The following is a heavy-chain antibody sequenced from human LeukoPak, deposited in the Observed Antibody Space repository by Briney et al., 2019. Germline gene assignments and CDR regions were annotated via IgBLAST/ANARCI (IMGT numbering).Heavy chain of an antibody. CDR1: GFTFSSYS. CDR2: ISSSSSYI. J-gene: IGHJ5*02. D-gene: IGHD5/OR15-5a*01. V-gene: IGHV3-21*01. CDR3: ARASRLVNWFDP. Sequence: PGGSLRLSCAASGFTFSSYSMNWVRQAPGKGLEWVSSISSSSSYIYYADSVKGRFTISRDNAKNSLYLQMNSLRAEGTAVYYCARASRLVNWFDPWGQGTLVTVSS.